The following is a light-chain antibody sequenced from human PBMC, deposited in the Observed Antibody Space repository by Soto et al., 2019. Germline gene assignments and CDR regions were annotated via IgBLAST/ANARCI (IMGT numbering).Light chain of an antibody. V-gene: IGKV3-11*01. CDR3: QQCTSRSLHC. J-gene: IGKJ4*01. CDR1: QSVSSY. CDR2: DAS. Sequence: IVLTNAAGTLYVYTRDIATLSFGASQSVSSYLAWYQQKPGQAPTHLIYDASNRATGIQARFSGSGSGTDFTLTISSREPEDFAVYYCQQCTSRSLHCFGGVGKVEVK.